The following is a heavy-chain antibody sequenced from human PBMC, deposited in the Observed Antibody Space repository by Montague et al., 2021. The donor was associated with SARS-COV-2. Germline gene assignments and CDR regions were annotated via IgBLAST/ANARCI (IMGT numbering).Heavy chain of an antibody. CDR3: AKDGEALAWGTFDI. Sequence: SETLSLTCAVYGGSFSGYYWTWIRQSPGKGLEWIGEINHSGSTNYNPSLKSRVTISVDTSKNQFSLKLSPVTAADTAVYYCAKDGEALAWGTFDIWGQGTMVTVFS. CDR1: GGSFSGYY. CDR2: INHSGST. J-gene: IGHJ3*02. V-gene: IGHV4-34*01. D-gene: IGHD3-10*01.